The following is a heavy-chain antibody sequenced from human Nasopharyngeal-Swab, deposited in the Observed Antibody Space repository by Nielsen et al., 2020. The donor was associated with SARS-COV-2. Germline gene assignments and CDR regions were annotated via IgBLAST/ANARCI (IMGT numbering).Heavy chain of an antibody. Sequence: VKVSCKASGYTFTTYGISWVRQAPGQGLEWMGWISAYNGNTNYAQKLQGRVTMTTDTSTSTAYMELRSLRSDDTAVYYCAKYLGSGSYEAFCDHWGHGALVTVSS. J-gene: IGHJ4*01. CDR3: AKYLGSGSYEAFCDH. CDR2: ISAYNGNT. D-gene: IGHD1-26*01. CDR1: GYTFTTYG. V-gene: IGHV1-18*01.